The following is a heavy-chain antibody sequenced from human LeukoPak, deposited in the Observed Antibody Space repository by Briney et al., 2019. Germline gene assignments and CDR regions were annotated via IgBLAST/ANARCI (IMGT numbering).Heavy chain of an antibody. Sequence: ASVKVSCKASGYTFTNYDINWVRQASGQGLEWMGWLNPNSGNTAYARKFQGRVTITRSTSISTAYMELSSLRAEDTAVYYCARDGQVPGAVNYYNMDVWGKGTTVTVSS. J-gene: IGHJ6*03. CDR1: GYTFTNYD. CDR2: LNPNSGNT. CDR3: ARDGQVPGAVNYYNMDV. D-gene: IGHD3-10*01. V-gene: IGHV1-8*03.